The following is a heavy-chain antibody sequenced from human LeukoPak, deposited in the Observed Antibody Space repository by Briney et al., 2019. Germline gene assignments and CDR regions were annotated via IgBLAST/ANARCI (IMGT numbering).Heavy chain of an antibody. Sequence: GESLKISCKGSGYRFTNYWIGWVRQMPGKGLEWMGIIYPGDSDARYSPSFQGQITISADRSITSAYLQWSSLKASDSAMYYCARLSAAYDTPASYWGQGTLVTVSS. D-gene: IGHD3-9*01. V-gene: IGHV5-51*01. CDR2: IYPGDSDA. J-gene: IGHJ4*02. CDR1: GYRFTNYW. CDR3: ARLSAAYDTPASY.